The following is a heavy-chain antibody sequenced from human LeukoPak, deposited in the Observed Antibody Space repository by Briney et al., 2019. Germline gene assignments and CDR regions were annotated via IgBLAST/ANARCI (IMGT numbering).Heavy chain of an antibody. Sequence: PGRSLRLSCAASGFAFSSFGMHWVRQAPGKGLEWVAVIWYDGTNKYYADSVKGRFTISRDNSKNTLYLQMDSLRVDDTAVYYCARGAPIDYWGQGTLVTVSS. J-gene: IGHJ4*02. CDR2: IWYDGTNK. V-gene: IGHV3-33*01. CDR1: GFAFSSFG. CDR3: ARGAPIDY.